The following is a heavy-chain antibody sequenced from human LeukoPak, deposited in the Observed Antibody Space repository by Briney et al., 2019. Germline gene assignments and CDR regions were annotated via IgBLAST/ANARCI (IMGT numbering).Heavy chain of an antibody. D-gene: IGHD6-19*01. CDR1: GFTFYSYA. J-gene: IGHJ4*02. Sequence: GGSLRLSCAASGFTFYSYAMSWVRHAPGKGLEWVSGISGSGGSTFYAESVKGRFTISRDDSKLYLQMNSLRAEDTAVYYCAKRGVQQWLVDWYFDYWGQGTLVTVPS. V-gene: IGHV3-23*01. CDR2: ISGSGGST. CDR3: AKRGVQQWLVDWYFDY.